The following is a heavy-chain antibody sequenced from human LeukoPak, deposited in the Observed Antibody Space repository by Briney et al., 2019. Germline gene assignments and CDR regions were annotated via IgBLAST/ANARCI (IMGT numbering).Heavy chain of an antibody. J-gene: IGHJ4*02. CDR2: MNPNSGNT. Sequence: ASVKVSCKASGYTFTSYDINWVRQATGQGLEWMGWMNPNSGNTGYAQKFQGRVTMTRNTSISTAYMELSSLRSEDTAVYYCARDPYGGGQLDYWGQGALVTVSS. CDR3: ARDPYGGGQLDY. D-gene: IGHD4-23*01. V-gene: IGHV1-8*01. CDR1: GYTFTSYD.